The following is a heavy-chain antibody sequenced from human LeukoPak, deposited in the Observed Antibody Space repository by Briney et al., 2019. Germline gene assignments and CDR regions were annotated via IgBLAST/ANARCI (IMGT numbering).Heavy chain of an antibody. CDR2: IIPLLGTP. CDR1: GGTFTSFA. CDR3: ARMKYFDSTGYSHAEYFQH. Sequence: SVKVSCKASGGTFTSFAISWVRQAPGQGLEWVGRIIPLLGTPDYAQKFQGRVTITSDKYTGTAYIELSSLRSEDTAMYYCARMKYFDSTGYSHAEYFQHWGQGTLVIVSS. J-gene: IGHJ1*01. V-gene: IGHV1-69*04. D-gene: IGHD3-22*01.